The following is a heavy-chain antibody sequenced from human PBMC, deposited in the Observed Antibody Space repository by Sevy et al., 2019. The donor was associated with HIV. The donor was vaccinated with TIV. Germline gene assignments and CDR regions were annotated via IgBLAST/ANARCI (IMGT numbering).Heavy chain of an antibody. V-gene: IGHV3-7*01. CDR1: GFTFATYC. D-gene: IGHD3-16*02. Sequence: GGSLRLSCAASGFTFATYCMTWVRQAPGKGLEWVAYINQDGTDKYYVDSVRVRFAISRANATNSLYLHMSGLRAEDTAVYYCARALADWGTFHYSSWGRGTLVTVSS. CDR2: INQDGTDK. J-gene: IGHJ4*02. CDR3: ARALADWGTFHYSS.